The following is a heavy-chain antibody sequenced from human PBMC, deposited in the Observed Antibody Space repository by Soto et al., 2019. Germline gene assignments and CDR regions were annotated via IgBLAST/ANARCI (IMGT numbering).Heavy chain of an antibody. J-gene: IGHJ3*01. CDR2: ISGRAGTT. D-gene: IGHD2-8*01. V-gene: IGHV3-23*01. Sequence: GSLRLSCSASGXIFASYSMGWVRRAPGKGLEWVSVISGRAGTTDYAGSVTGRFAISRDNSKNTLYLHMNSLKCEDTAVYYCAKNGPAYADAFDSWGQGTMGTVS. CDR3: AKNGPAYADAFDS. CDR1: GXIFASYS.